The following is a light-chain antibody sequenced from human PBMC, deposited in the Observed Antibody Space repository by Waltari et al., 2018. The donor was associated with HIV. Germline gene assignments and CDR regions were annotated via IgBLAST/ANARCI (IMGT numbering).Light chain of an antibody. CDR2: DVT. CDR3: SSYTASNTLWV. CDR1: SSDIGAYNH. V-gene: IGLV2-14*03. Sequence: QSALTQPASVSGSRGQSITMSCTGTSSDIGAYNHVSWFQQRPGKAPKLIIYDVTGRPSGVSKRFSGAESGITASLTISGLQADDEGDYYCSSYTASNTLWVFGGGTKLTVL. J-gene: IGLJ3*02.